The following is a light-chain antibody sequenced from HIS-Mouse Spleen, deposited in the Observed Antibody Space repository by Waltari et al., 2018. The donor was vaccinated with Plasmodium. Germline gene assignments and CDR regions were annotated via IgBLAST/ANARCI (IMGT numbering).Light chain of an antibody. CDR3: QQSYSTPRT. J-gene: IGKJ1*01. CDR2: AAS. Sequence: DIQMTQSQSSLSASVGDRVTITCRASQSIRSYLNWYQQKPGKAPKLLIYAASSLQSGVPSRFSGSGSGTDFTLTISSLQPEDFATYYCQQSYSTPRTFGQGTKVEIK. V-gene: IGKV1-39*01. CDR1: QSIRSY.